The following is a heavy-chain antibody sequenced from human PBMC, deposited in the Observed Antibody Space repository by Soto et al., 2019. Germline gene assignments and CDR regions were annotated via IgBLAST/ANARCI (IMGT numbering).Heavy chain of an antibody. V-gene: IGHV4-59*08. CDR3: TRHRLRGVSVGEFDF. D-gene: IGHD3-10*01. CDR2: IYYSGYS. Sequence: SETLSLTCTVSGGSITGYYWSWIRQPPGKGLEWIGYIYYSGYSNYNPSLKSRVTISVDTSKNQFSLKLSSVTAADTAVYYCTRHRLRGVSVGEFDFWGQGALVTVSS. CDR1: GGSITGYY. J-gene: IGHJ4*02.